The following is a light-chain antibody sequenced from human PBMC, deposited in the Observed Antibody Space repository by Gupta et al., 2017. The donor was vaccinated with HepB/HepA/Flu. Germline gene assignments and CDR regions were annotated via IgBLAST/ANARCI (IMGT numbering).Light chain of an antibody. CDR2: RNN. V-gene: IGLV1-47*01. J-gene: IGLJ2*01. CDR3: AALDDSLSGPVV. CDR1: SSNIGSNY. Sequence: QSVLTQPPSASGTPGQRVTISCSGSSSNIGSNYVYWYQQLPGTAPKLLIYRNNQRPSGVPDRFSGSKSGTSASLATSGLRSEAEADYYCAALDDSLSGPVVFGGGTKLTVL.